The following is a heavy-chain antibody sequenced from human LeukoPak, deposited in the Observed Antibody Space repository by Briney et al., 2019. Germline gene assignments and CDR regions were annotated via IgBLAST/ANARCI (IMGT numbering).Heavy chain of an antibody. J-gene: IGHJ6*03. V-gene: IGHV4-34*01. CDR2: INHSGST. CDR1: GGSFSGYY. Sequence: SETLSLTCAVYGGSFSGYYWSWIRQPPGKGLEWIGEINHSGSTNYNPSLKSRVTISVDTSKNQFSLKLSSVTAADTAVYYCARGTPNPRYCSSTSCYYYYYMDVWGKGTTVTVSS. CDR3: ARGTPNPRYCSSTSCYYYYYMDV. D-gene: IGHD2-2*01.